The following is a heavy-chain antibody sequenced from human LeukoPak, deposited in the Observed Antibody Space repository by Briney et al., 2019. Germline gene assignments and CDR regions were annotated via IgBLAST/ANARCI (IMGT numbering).Heavy chain of an antibody. CDR2: IKQDGSEK. D-gene: IGHD2-2*01. J-gene: IGHJ6*02. CDR3: ARAPCTSYYYYGMDV. Sequence: PGGSLRLSCAASGFTFSSYWMSWVRQAPGKGLEWVANIKQDGSEKYYVDSVKGRFTISRDNAKNSLYLQMNSLRAEDTAVYYCARAPCTSYYYYGMDVWGQGTTVTVSS. CDR1: GFTFSSYW. V-gene: IGHV3-7*01.